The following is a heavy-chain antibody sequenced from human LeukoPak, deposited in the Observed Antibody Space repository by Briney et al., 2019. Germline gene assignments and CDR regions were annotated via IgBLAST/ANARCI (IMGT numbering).Heavy chain of an antibody. V-gene: IGHV3-21*01. J-gene: IGHJ4*02. CDR2: ITSRSGYI. Sequence: GGSLRLSCAASGLTFSDYNMNWVRQAPGKGLEWVSSITSRSGYIYYADSVKGRFTISRDNAKNSLFLQMNNLRVEDTAVYYCARSGESSSYLPYDYWGQGTLVTVSS. CDR1: GLTFSDYN. D-gene: IGHD3-22*01. CDR3: ARSGESSSYLPYDY.